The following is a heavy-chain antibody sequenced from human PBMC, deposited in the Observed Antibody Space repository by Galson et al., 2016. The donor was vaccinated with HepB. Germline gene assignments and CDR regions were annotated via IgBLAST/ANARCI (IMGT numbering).Heavy chain of an antibody. J-gene: IGHJ6*02. CDR2: IDYSGST. V-gene: IGHV4-61*01. CDR1: GESVINDRYY. D-gene: IGHD2-15*01. CDR3: ARGRRTICNGSICYKDSYYYAMDG. Sequence: ETLSLTCIVSGESVINDRYYWTWIRLPPGKGLEWIGCIDYSGSTNYSPSLKSRVTMSLDASENEVSLRLSSVTAADTAIYYCARGRRTICNGSICYKDSYYYAMDGWGQGTTVAVS.